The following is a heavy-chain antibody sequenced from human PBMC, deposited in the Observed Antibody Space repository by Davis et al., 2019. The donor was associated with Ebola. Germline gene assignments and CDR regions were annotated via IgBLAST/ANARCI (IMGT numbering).Heavy chain of an antibody. J-gene: IGHJ6*02. Sequence: PGGSLRLSCAASGFTFSSYAMSWVRQAPGKGLEWVSVIYSGGSTYYADSVKGRFTISRDNSKNTLYLQMNSLRAEDTAVYYCARDLYYYGMDVWGQGTTVTVSS. CDR2: IYSGGST. CDR3: ARDLYYYGMDV. CDR1: GFTFSSYA. V-gene: IGHV3-53*01.